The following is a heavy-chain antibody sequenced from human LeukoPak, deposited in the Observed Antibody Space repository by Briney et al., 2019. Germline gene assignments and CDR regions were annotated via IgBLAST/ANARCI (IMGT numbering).Heavy chain of an antibody. V-gene: IGHV4-59*01. CDR2: IYYNGDT. CDR3: ATSLGESTFET. J-gene: IGHJ5*02. CDR1: GGSFSGYY. Sequence: PSETLSLTCAVYGGSFSGYYWSWIRQPPGKGLEWIGYIYYNGDTNYNPSLKSRVIISIDTSSNQFSLRLNSMTAADTAVYYCATSLGESTFETWGQGTLVTVSS. D-gene: IGHD3-3*02.